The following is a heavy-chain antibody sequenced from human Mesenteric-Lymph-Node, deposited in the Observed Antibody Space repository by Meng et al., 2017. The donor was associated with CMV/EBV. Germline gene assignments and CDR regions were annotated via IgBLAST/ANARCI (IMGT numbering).Heavy chain of an antibody. Sequence: GESLKISCAASGFTFSGYWMSWVRQAPGKGLEWVANIKQDGSEKHYMDSGEGRFTISRDNAQNSLYLQMNRLRAEDTAVYHCARAVYCSGPNCYSRVPDFWGQGTLVTVSS. CDR1: GFTFSGYW. J-gene: IGHJ4*02. CDR2: IKQDGSEK. D-gene: IGHD2-15*01. CDR3: ARAVYCSGPNCYSRVPDF. V-gene: IGHV3-7*01.